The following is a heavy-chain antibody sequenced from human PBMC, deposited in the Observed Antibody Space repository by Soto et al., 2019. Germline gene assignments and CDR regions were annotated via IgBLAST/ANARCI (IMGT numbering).Heavy chain of an antibody. V-gene: IGHV1-24*01. Sequence: ASVKVSCKVSGYTLTELSMHWVRQAPGKGLEWMGGFDPEDGETIYAQKFQGRVTMTEDTSTDTAYMELSSLRSEDTAVYYCATTPKTYSGYDPVLGIYYYYYGMDVWGQGTTVTVSS. J-gene: IGHJ6*02. D-gene: IGHD5-12*01. CDR2: FDPEDGET. CDR3: ATTPKTYSGYDPVLGIYYYYYGMDV. CDR1: GYTLTELS.